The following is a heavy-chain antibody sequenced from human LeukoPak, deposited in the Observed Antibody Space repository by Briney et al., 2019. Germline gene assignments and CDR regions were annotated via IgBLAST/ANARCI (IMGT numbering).Heavy chain of an antibody. D-gene: IGHD2/OR15-2a*01. Sequence: SETLSLTCTVSGGSISSGLYYWNWLRQPPGKGLEWIGRFHVSGTTNYNPFLKSRVLLSIDRSKNQFSLKLSSVTAADMAVYYCARVSSQYDAFDMWGQGTMVTVSS. CDR3: ARVSSQYDAFDM. CDR1: GGSISSGLYY. CDR2: FHVSGTT. V-gene: IGHV4-61*01. J-gene: IGHJ3*02.